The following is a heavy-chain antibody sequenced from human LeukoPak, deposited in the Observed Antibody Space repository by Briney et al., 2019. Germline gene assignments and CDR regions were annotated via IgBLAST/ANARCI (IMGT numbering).Heavy chain of an antibody. CDR2: MNPNSGNT. Sequence: ASVKLSCQASGGTFSSYAISWVRQVPGQGLEWMGWMNPNSGNTGYAQTFQGRVTITRNTSISTAFMELSSLRSEDTAVYYCARLDILTGYYDWGQGTLVTVSS. V-gene: IGHV1-8*03. D-gene: IGHD3-9*01. CDR3: ARLDILTGYYD. J-gene: IGHJ4*02. CDR1: GGTFSSYA.